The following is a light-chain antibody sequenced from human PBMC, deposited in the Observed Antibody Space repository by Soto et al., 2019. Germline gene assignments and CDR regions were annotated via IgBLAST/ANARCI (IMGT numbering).Light chain of an antibody. CDR3: QQYNSQWT. Sequence: DIQMTQSPSTLSASVGDRVTITCRASQSISSWLAWYQQKPGRAPKILIYKASSLESGVPSRLSGSGSATEFSLNISSLQPDDFATYYCQQYNSQWTLGKRTKVDIK. V-gene: IGKV1-5*03. CDR2: KAS. CDR1: QSISSW. J-gene: IGKJ1*01.